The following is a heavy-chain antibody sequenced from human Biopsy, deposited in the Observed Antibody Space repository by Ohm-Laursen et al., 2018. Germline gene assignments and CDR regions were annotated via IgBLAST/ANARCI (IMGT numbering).Heavy chain of an antibody. D-gene: IGHD1-1*01. Sequence: SLRLSCSAPGFPFSNYAMTWVRQAPGKGLEWVAVLWYDGTNKYYADSVKGRFTISRDNSKNTLYLQMNSLRAEDTAMYYCARPTNARAGGAPFDIWGQGTMVTVSS. CDR3: ARPTNARAGGAPFDI. CDR2: LWYDGTNK. CDR1: GFPFSNYA. V-gene: IGHV3-33*08. J-gene: IGHJ3*02.